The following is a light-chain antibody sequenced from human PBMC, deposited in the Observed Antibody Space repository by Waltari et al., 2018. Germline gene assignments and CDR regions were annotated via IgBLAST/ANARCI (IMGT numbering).Light chain of an antibody. Sequence: DIVMTQSPDSLAVSLGERATINCKSSQSVLYSSNDKNYVAWYQQKPGQPPKLLIYWASTRQSGVPDRFSGSGSGTDFTLTISSLQAEDVAVYYCQQYYSKRTFGQGTKVEI. CDR3: QQYYSKRT. CDR1: QSVLYSSNDKNY. CDR2: WAS. J-gene: IGKJ1*01. V-gene: IGKV4-1*01.